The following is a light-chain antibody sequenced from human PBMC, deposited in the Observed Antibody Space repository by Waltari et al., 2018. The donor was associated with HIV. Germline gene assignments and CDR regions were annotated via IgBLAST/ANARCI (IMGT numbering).Light chain of an antibody. J-gene: IGLJ1*01. CDR1: SGSIGSNY. CDR2: EDD. Sequence: FMLTQPRSVSESPGKTVTISCTRSSGSIGSNYVQWCQQRPGSSPTTVIYEDDQRPSGVPGRFSGSIDRSSNSASLTISGLMTEDEADYYCQSYDSNTRIFGTGTKVTVL. CDR3: QSYDSNTRI. V-gene: IGLV6-57*01.